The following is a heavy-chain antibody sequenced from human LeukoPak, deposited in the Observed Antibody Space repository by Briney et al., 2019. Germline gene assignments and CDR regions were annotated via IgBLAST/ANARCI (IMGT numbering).Heavy chain of an antibody. CDR1: GDSISSSGYY. J-gene: IGHJ3*02. CDR3: ARDIVATNGGAFDI. CDR2: LYYSGST. D-gene: IGHD5-12*01. Sequence: SETLSLTCTVSGDSISSSGYYWGWIRQPPGKGLEWIGSLYYSGSTYYKPSLKSRVTISVGTSKNHFSLKLSSVTASDTAVYYCARDIVATNGGAFDIWGQGTMVTVSS. V-gene: IGHV4-39*07.